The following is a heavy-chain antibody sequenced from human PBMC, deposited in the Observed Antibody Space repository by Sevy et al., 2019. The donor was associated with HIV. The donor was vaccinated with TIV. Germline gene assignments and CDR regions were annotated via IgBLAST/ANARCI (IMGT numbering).Heavy chain of an antibody. J-gene: IGHJ4*02. D-gene: IGHD6-13*01. Sequence: GGSLRLSCAASGFTFSSYAMHWVRQAPGKGLEWVAVISYDGSNKYYADSVKGRFTISRDNSKNTLYLQMNSLRAEDTAVDYCARAGGHRKLAAAGDYWGQGTLVTVSS. CDR3: ARAGGHRKLAAAGDY. CDR1: GFTFSSYA. V-gene: IGHV3-30-3*01. CDR2: ISYDGSNK.